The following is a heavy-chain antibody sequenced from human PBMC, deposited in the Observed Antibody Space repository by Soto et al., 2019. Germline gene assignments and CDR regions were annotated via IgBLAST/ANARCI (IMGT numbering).Heavy chain of an antibody. CDR3: ARGSYLRDHYYYYGMDV. CDR2: INHSGST. CDR1: GGLFSGYY. Sequence: SETLSLPCAVYGGLFSGYYWSWIRQPPGKGLEWIGEINHSGSTNYNPSLKSRVTISVATSKHQFSLKLSAVTAADTAVYYCARGSYLRDHYYYYGMDVWGQGTTVTGSS. V-gene: IGHV4-34*01. J-gene: IGHJ6*02. D-gene: IGHD2-2*01.